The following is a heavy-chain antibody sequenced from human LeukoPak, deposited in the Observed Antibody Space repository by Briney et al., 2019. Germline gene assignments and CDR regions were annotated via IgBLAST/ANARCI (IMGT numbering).Heavy chain of an antibody. CDR2: IYYSGST. D-gene: IGHD5-24*01. CDR3: AREEMATMNWFDP. J-gene: IGHJ5*02. V-gene: IGHV4-30-4*08. Sequence: PSETLSLTCTVSGGSISSSDYYWGWIRQPPGKGLEWIGYIYYSGSTYYNPSLKSRVTISVDTSKNQFSLKLSSVTAADTAVYYCAREEMATMNWFDPWGQGTLVTVSS. CDR1: GGSISSSDYY.